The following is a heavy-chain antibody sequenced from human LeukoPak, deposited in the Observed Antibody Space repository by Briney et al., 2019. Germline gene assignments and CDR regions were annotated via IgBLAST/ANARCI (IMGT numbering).Heavy chain of an antibody. CDR2: ISGSGGST. Sequence: GGSLRLSCAASGFTFSSYAMSWVRQAPGKGLEWVSAISGSGGSTYYADSVKGRFTISRDNSKNTLYLQMNSLRAEDTAVYYCAKWGGCSSTSRQYYYYGMDVWGQGTTVTVSS. V-gene: IGHV3-23*01. J-gene: IGHJ6*02. D-gene: IGHD2-2*01. CDR1: GFTFSSYA. CDR3: AKWGGCSSTSRQYYYYGMDV.